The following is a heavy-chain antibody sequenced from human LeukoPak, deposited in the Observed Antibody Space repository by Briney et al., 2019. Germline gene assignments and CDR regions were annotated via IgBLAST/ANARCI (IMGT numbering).Heavy chain of an antibody. CDR1: GLTFSSHA. CDR3: AKGLYHYFGSGTYILDY. D-gene: IGHD3-10*01. V-gene: IGHV3-23*01. Sequence: GGSLRLSCAASGLTFSSHAMTWVRQAPGKGLEWVSAISGSGTGADYADSVKGRFTISRDNSKNTLYLQVSSLRAEDTAVYYCAKGLYHYFGSGTYILDYWGQGTQVTVSS. J-gene: IGHJ4*02. CDR2: ISGSGTGA.